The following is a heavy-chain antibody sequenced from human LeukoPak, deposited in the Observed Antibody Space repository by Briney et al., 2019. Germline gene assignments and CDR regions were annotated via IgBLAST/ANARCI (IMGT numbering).Heavy chain of an antibody. V-gene: IGHV3-74*01. CDR1: GFTFSSYW. Sequence: GGSLRLSCAASGFTFSSYWMHWVRQAPGKGLVWVSRINSDGSSTSYADSVKGRFTISRDNAKNTLYLQMNSLRAEDTAVYYCARSADYYDSSGYHNWFDPWGQGTLVTVSS. CDR2: INSDGSST. J-gene: IGHJ5*02. CDR3: ARSADYYDSSGYHNWFDP. D-gene: IGHD3-22*01.